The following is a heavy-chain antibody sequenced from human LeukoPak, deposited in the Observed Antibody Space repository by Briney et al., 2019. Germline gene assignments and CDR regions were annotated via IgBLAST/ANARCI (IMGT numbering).Heavy chain of an antibody. Sequence: GGSLRLSCAASGFTLSSYGMHWVRQAPGKGLEWVAVIWYDGSNKYYADSVKGRFTISRDNFKNTLYLQMNSLRAEDTAVYYCARDPIAAAGSLDYWGQGTLVTVSS. V-gene: IGHV3-33*01. CDR2: IWYDGSNK. J-gene: IGHJ4*02. CDR3: ARDPIAAAGSLDY. D-gene: IGHD6-13*01. CDR1: GFTLSSYG.